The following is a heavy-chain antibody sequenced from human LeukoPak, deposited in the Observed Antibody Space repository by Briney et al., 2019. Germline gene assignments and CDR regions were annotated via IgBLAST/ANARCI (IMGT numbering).Heavy chain of an antibody. CDR3: AKAVNIMVRGVPPCDS. V-gene: IGHV3-7*01. J-gene: IGHJ4*02. D-gene: IGHD3-10*01. CDR2: IKQDGSQR. Sequence: GGSLRLSCAASGFTFSRYWMTWVRQAPGKGLEWVANIKQDGSQRYYLDSVKGRFTISRDNSKNTLYLQINSLRAEDTAVYYCAKAVNIMVRGVPPCDSWGQGTLVTVSS. CDR1: GFTFSRYW.